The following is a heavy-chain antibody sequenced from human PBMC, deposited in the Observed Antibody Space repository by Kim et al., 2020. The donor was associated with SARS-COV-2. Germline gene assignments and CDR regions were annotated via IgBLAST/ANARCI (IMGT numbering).Heavy chain of an antibody. D-gene: IGHD6-13*01. CDR1: GGTFSSYA. CDR3: ARGWRVSSSWVRRPYYYGMDV. V-gene: IGHV1-69*13. Sequence: SVKVSCKASGGTFSSYAISWVRQAPGQGLEWMGGIIPIFGTANYAQKFQGRVTITADESTSTAYMELSSLRSEDTAVYYCARGWRVSSSWVRRPYYYGMDVWGQGTTVTVSS. CDR2: IIPIFGTA. J-gene: IGHJ6*02.